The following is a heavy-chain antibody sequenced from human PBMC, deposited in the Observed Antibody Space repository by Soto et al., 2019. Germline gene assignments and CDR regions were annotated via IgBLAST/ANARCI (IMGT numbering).Heavy chain of an antibody. CDR3: ARVERGTATTVVDAFDI. CDR2: MSHSGGT. CDR1: GGSVNSGNYY. J-gene: IGHJ3*02. D-gene: IGHD1-1*01. V-gene: IGHV4-34*01. Sequence: VQLKQWGAGLLKPSETLSLTCAVYGGSVNSGNYYWSWIRQPPGKGLEWIGEMSHSGGTHFNPSLKSRVTISVDTSKNQFSLKMSSVTAADTALYYCARVERGTATTVVDAFDIWGPGTLVTVSS.